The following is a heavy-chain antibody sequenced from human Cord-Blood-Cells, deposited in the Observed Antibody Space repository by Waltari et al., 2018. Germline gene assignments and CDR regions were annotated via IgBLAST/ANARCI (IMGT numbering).Heavy chain of an antibody. Sequence: QVQLQQWGAGLLKPSETLSLTCAVYGGSFSGYYWSWIRQPPGKGLEWIGEINHSGSTNYNPSLKSRVTISVDTSKNQFSLKLSSVTAADTAVYYCARRVKVGATDYWGQGTLVTVSS. CDR1: GGSFSGYY. CDR2: INHSGST. V-gene: IGHV4-34*01. J-gene: IGHJ4*02. D-gene: IGHD1-26*01. CDR3: ARRVKVGATDY.